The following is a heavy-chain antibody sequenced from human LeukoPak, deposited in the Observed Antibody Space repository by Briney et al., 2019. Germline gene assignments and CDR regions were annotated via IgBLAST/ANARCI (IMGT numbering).Heavy chain of an antibody. J-gene: IGHJ6*03. D-gene: IGHD4-17*01. Sequence: GGSLRLSCAASGFTFSNAWMSWVRQAPGKGLEWVANIKQDGSEKYYVGSMKGRFTISRDNAKNSLYLQMNSLRAEDTAVYYCARDGKDDYGDYGYYYYYMDVWGKGTTVTVSS. CDR1: GFTFSNAW. CDR3: ARDGKDDYGDYGYYYYYMDV. CDR2: IKQDGSEK. V-gene: IGHV3-7*01.